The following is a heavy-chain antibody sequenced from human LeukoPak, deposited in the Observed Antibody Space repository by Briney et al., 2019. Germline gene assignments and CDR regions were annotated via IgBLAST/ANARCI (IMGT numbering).Heavy chain of an antibody. Sequence: KSSETLSLTCTVSGGSISSYYWSWIRQPPGKGLEWIGYIYYSGSTNYNPSLKSRVTISVDTSKNQFSLKLSSVTAADTAVYYCARHSTYYYDSSYYFDCWGQGTLVTVSS. CDR1: GGSISSYY. V-gene: IGHV4-59*08. CDR2: IYYSGST. CDR3: ARHSTYYYDSSYYFDC. D-gene: IGHD3-22*01. J-gene: IGHJ4*02.